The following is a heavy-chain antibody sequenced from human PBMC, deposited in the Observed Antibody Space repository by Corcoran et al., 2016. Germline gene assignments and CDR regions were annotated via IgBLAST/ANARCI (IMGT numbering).Heavy chain of an antibody. CDR1: GYTFTGYY. Sequence: QVQLVQSGAEVKKPGASVPVSCKASGYTFTGYYLPWVRPATGPGLEWMGWINPNSGGTNYAQKFQGRVTMTRDTSISTAYMELSRLRSDDTAVYYCARAGYCGGDCYSEHFDYWGQGTRVTVSS. D-gene: IGHD2-21*01. V-gene: IGHV1-2*02. CDR3: ARAGYCGGDCYSEHFDY. J-gene: IGHJ4*02. CDR2: INPNSGGT.